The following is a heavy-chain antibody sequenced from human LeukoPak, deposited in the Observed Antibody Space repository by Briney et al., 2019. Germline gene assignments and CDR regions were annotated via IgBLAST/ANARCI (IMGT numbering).Heavy chain of an antibody. J-gene: IGHJ5*02. V-gene: IGHV3-7*04. CDR1: GFIFSNYG. Sequence: GGSLRLSCSASGFIFSNYGMTWVRQAPGKGLEWVANIKQDGSEKYYVDSVKGRFTISRDNAKKSLYLQMNSLRAEDTAVYFCARDMIILQSWGQGTLVTVSS. CDR2: IKQDGSEK. CDR3: ARDMIILQS. D-gene: IGHD3-16*01.